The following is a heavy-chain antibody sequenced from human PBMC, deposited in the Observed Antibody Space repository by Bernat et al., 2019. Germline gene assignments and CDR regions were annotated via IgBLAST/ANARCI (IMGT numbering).Heavy chain of an antibody. CDR3: AKSATGTTFGSHY. Sequence: EVQLMESGGGLVQPGGSLRLSCAASGFTFSNHAMNWVRQAPGKGLERVSGISGNGMDTYYADSVKGRFTSSRDNSKNTMYLQLNSLRAEDTAVYYCAKSATGTTFGSHYWGQGTLVTVSS. J-gene: IGHJ4*02. CDR1: GFTFSNHA. CDR2: ISGNGMDT. V-gene: IGHV3-23*01. D-gene: IGHD1-7*01.